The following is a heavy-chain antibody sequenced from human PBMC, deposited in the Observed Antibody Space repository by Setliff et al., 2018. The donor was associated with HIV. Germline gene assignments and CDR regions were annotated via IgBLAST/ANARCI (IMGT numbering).Heavy chain of an antibody. CDR2: IYYSGSA. V-gene: IGHV4-39*01. D-gene: IGHD2-2*01. Sequence: PSETLSLTCTVSGGSISGSNYYWGWIRQPPGKGLEWVGSIYYSGSANYNPSLRSPVAISVDTSKNQFSLKLTSVTAADTAVYYCAKLLPAADMAREIDSWGQGTLVTVSS. CDR3: AKLLPAADMAREIDS. CDR1: GGSISGSNYY. J-gene: IGHJ4*02.